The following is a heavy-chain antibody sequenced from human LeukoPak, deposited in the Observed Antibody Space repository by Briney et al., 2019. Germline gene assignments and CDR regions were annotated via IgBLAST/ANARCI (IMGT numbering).Heavy chain of an antibody. CDR2: TRNKANSYTT. Sequence: PGGSLRLSCAASGFTFSDHYMDWGRQAPGKGLEWVGRTRNKANSYTTEYAASVKGRFTISRDDSKNSLYLQMNSLKTEDTAVYYCAKGYSGYEPHSWYGSSIYYYYYMDVWGKGTTVTVSS. V-gene: IGHV3-72*01. CDR3: AKGYSGYEPHSWYGSSIYYYYYMDV. CDR1: GFTFSDHY. J-gene: IGHJ6*03. D-gene: IGHD5-12*01.